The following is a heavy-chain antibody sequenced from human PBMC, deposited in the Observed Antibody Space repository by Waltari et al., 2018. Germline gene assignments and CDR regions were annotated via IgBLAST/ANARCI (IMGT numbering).Heavy chain of an antibody. J-gene: IGHJ4*02. Sequence: QVQLVQSGAEVKKPGASVKVSSNVSGYTLTELSMHWVRHAPGKGLTWMGGFDPEDGETIYAQKFQGRVTMTEDTSTDTAYMELSSLRSEDTDVYYCATPSRVVRFLEWSHKYYFDYWGQGTLVTVSS. CDR2: FDPEDGET. CDR1: GYTLTELS. D-gene: IGHD3-3*01. CDR3: ATPSRVVRFLEWSHKYYFDY. V-gene: IGHV1-24*01.